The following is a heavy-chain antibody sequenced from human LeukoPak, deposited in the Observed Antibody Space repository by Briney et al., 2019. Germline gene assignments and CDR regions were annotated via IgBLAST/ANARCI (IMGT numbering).Heavy chain of an antibody. J-gene: IGHJ6*03. CDR2: IYYSGST. CDR1: GGSISAYY. D-gene: IGHD3-16*02. Sequence: PSETLSLTCTVSGGSISAYYWSWIRQPPGKGLEWIGYIYYSGSTNYNPSLKSRVTISVDTSKNQFSLKLSSVTAADTAVYYCARAASYAGLSYYYYMDVWGKGTTVTVSS. V-gene: IGHV4-59*01. CDR3: ARAASYAGLSYYYYMDV.